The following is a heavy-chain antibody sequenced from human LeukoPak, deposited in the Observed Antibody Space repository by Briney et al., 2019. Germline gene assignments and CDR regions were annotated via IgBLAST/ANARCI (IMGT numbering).Heavy chain of an antibody. CDR1: GYIFSNYN. CDR2: ISGSGSYM. V-gene: IGHV3-21*01. D-gene: IGHD6-13*01. CDR3: ARRRTAVNNCFDP. Sequence: PGGSLRLSCAASGYIFSNYNMHWVRQAPGKGLEWVSSISGSGSYMYYVDSLKGRFTISRDNAKNSLYLQINSLAAEDTAVYYCARRRTAVNNCFDPWGQGTLVTVSS. J-gene: IGHJ5*02.